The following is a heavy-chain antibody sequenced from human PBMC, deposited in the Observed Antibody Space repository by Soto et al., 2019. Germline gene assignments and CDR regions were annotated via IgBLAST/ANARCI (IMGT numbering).Heavy chain of an antibody. V-gene: IGHV3-23*01. D-gene: IGHD5-12*01. J-gene: IGHJ3*02. Sequence: EVQLLESGGGLVQPGGSLRLSCAASGFTFSRYVLNWVRQAPGKGPEWVSAINGDGSATYYTDSVEGRFTISRDNSKNTLYLQMNSLGADDTAVYYCATSHPTWPFDMWGQGTMVTVSS. CDR3: ATSHPTWPFDM. CDR1: GFTFSRYV. CDR2: INGDGSAT.